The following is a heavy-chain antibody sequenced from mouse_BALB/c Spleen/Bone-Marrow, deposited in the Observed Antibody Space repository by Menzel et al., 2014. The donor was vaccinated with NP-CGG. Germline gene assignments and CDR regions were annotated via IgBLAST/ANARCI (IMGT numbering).Heavy chain of an antibody. D-gene: IGHD6-1*01. J-gene: IGHJ4*01. CDR1: GFSLTSYG. V-gene: IGHV2-9*02. CDR3: ARPTPRYFAMDY. Sequence: VKLVESGPGLVAPSQRLSITCTVSGFSLTSYGLHWVRQPPGKGLEWLGVIWAGGSTNYNSALMSRLSISKDNSKSXVFLKMNSLQTDDTAMYYCARPTPRYFAMDYWGQGTSVTVSS. CDR2: IWAGGST.